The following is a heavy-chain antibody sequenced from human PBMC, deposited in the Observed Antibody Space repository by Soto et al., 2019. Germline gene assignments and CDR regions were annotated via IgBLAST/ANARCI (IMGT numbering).Heavy chain of an antibody. Sequence: GGSLRLSCAASGFTFRSYSMNWVRQAPGKGLEWVSSISSSGSYTYYADSVKGRFTISRDTAKNSVYLQMNSLRAEDTAVYYCARDLRGTYYSDDSGPRWFDPWGQGTLVTVSS. V-gene: IGHV3-21*01. CDR2: ISSSGSYT. CDR1: GFTFRSYS. CDR3: ARDLRGTYYSDDSGPRWFDP. J-gene: IGHJ5*02. D-gene: IGHD3-22*01.